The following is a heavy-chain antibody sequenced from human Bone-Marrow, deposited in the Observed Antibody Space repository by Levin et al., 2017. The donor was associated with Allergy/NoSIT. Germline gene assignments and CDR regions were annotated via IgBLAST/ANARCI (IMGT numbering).Heavy chain of an antibody. D-gene: IGHD1-7*01. Sequence: GSLRLSCAASGFAFSSYAMKWVRQAPGKGLEWVSVISGGGGTTYYANSVKGRFTISRDNSKNTLYLQMNSLRAEDTALYYCAKGVLTGTTRVSSDYWGQGTLVTVSS. CDR1: GFAFSSYA. V-gene: IGHV3-23*01. CDR3: AKGVLTGTTRVSSDY. J-gene: IGHJ4*02. CDR2: ISGGGGTT.